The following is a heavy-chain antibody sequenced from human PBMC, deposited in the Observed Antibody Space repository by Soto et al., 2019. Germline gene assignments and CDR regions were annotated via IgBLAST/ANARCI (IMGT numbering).Heavy chain of an antibody. CDR3: ARAHGDYISWYFDL. D-gene: IGHD4-17*01. CDR2: RYSGGST. Sequence: GGSLRLPCAASGFTVRSNDMSWVRQAPGKGLEWVSGRYSGGSTSYADSVKGRFTIFRDNSKNTLYLQMNSLRAEDTAVYYCARAHGDYISWYFDLWGRGTLVTVSS. J-gene: IGHJ2*01. CDR1: GFTVRSND. V-gene: IGHV3-66*01.